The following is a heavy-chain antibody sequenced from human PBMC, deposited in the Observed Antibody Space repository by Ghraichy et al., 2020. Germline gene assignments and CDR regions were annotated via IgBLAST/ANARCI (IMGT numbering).Heavy chain of an antibody. Sequence: ASVKVSCKASGYTFTSYAMNWVRLAPGQGLEWMGWINTNTGNPTYAQGFTGRFVFSLDTSVSTAYLQISSLKAEDTAVYYCARESTNWGWYFDLWGRGTLVTVSS. J-gene: IGHJ2*01. CDR1: GYTFTSYA. CDR2: INTNTGNP. V-gene: IGHV7-4-1*02. D-gene: IGHD7-27*01. CDR3: ARESTNWGWYFDL.